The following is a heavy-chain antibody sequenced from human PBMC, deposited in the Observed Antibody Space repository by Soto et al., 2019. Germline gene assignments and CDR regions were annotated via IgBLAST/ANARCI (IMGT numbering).Heavy chain of an antibody. V-gene: IGHV3-23*01. J-gene: IGHJ4*02. CDR3: AKDLIDYSNSYFDY. CDR1: GFSFSNYA. D-gene: IGHD4-4*01. CDR2: ITSVGYT. Sequence: GGSLRLSCATSGFSFSNYAMSWVRQAPGKGLEWVAAITSVGYTYYVDSLKGRFTISRDNSKNTLFLQMNSLRVEDTAVYYCAKDLIDYSNSYFDYWGQGTLVTVSS.